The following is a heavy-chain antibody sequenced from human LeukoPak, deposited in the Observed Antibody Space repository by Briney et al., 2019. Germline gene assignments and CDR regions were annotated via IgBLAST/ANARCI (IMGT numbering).Heavy chain of an antibody. J-gene: IGHJ5*02. V-gene: IGHV1-18*01. CDR3: ARDCSSTSCYDSWFDP. Sequence: ASVKVSCKASGYTFTSYGISWVRQAPGQGLEWMGWISAYNGNTNYAQKLQGRVTMTTDTSTSTAYMELRSLRSDDTAVYYCARDCSSTSCYDSWFDPWGQGTLVTVSS. CDR1: GYTFTSYG. CDR2: ISAYNGNT. D-gene: IGHD2-2*01.